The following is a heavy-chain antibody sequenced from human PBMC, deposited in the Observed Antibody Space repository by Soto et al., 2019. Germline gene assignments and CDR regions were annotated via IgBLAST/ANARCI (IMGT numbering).Heavy chain of an antibody. CDR2: ISGSGVST. CDR3: AKARSSSWPYYYGMDV. CDR1: GFTFSSYA. D-gene: IGHD6-13*01. J-gene: IGHJ6*02. Sequence: GGSLRLSCAASGFTFSSYAMTWVRQAPGKGLEWVSGISGSGVSTYYADSVKGRFTISRDNSKDTLYLQMNSLRVEDTAVYYCAKARSSSWPYYYGMDVWGQRTTVTVSS. V-gene: IGHV3-23*01.